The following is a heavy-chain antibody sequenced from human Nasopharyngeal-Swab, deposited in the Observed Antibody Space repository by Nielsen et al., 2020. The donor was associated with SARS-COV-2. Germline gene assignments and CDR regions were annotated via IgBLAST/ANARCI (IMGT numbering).Heavy chain of an antibody. Sequence: GGSLRLSCAASGFTFSSYSMNWVRQAPGKGLEWVSSISSSSSYIYYADSVKGRFTISRDNAKNSLYLQMNSLRAEDTAVYYCARDRRPVNIVVVPADLKGGFNWFDPWGQGTLVTVSS. J-gene: IGHJ5*02. CDR1: GFTFSSYS. CDR3: ARDRRPVNIVVVPADLKGGFNWFDP. CDR2: ISSSSSYI. D-gene: IGHD2-2*01. V-gene: IGHV3-21*01.